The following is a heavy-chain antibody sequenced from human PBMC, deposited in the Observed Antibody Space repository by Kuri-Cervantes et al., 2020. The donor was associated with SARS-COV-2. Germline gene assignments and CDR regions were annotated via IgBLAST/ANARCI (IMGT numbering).Heavy chain of an antibody. D-gene: IGHD3-22*01. Sequence: SVKVSCKASGGTFSSYAISWVRQAPGQGLEWMGGIIPIFGTANYAQKFQGRVTITADESTSTAHMELSSLRSEDTAVYYCARDRGPQGYYYDSSGYSQNAFDIWGQGTMVTVSS. V-gene: IGHV1-69*13. J-gene: IGHJ3*02. CDR1: GGTFSSYA. CDR3: ARDRGPQGYYYDSSGYSQNAFDI. CDR2: IIPIFGTA.